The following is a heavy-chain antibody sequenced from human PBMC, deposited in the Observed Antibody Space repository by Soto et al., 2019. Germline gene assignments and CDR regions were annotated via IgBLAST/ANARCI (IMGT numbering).Heavy chain of an antibody. CDR3: PRTAPDGMDV. CDR1: GYTFTSYG. J-gene: IGHJ6*02. V-gene: IGHV1-18*01. Sequence: QVQLVQSGAEVKKPGASVKVSCKASGYTFTSYGISWVRQAPGQGLEWMGWISAYNGNTNYAQKLRGRATMTTDPPTSTAYMDRRSLRSDDTALDYCPRTAPDGMDVGGQGTPVTASS. D-gene: IGHD2-21*02. CDR2: ISAYNGNT.